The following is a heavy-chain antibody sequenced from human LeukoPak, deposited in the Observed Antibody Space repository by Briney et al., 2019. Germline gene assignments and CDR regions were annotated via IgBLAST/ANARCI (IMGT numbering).Heavy chain of an antibody. V-gene: IGHV1-46*01. CDR3: ARDWDSYSSGWYGVDY. Sequence: ASVKVSCKASGCTFTSSHMHWVRQAPGQGLEWMGRINPSGGSTSYAQKFQGRVTMTRDTSTSTAFMELSSLTSDDTAVYYCARDWDSYSSGWYGVDYWGQGTLVTVSS. CDR1: GCTFTSSH. J-gene: IGHJ4*02. CDR2: INPSGGST. D-gene: IGHD6-19*01.